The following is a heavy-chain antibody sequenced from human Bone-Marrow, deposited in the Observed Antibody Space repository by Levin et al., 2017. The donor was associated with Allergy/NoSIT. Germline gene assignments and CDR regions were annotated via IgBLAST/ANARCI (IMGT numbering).Heavy chain of an antibody. Sequence: SETLSLTCTVSGASISSSNYFWGWIRQPPGKGLEWIGTIRYSGDNYYNPSLKSRLTISVDTSKYQVSLKLSSVTAADTAVYCCAKLRGGVQLWESWGQGTLVTVSS. V-gene: IGHV4-39*01. CDR1: GASISSSNYF. CDR2: IRYSGDN. J-gene: IGHJ4*02. CDR3: AKLRGGVQLWES. D-gene: IGHD5-18*01.